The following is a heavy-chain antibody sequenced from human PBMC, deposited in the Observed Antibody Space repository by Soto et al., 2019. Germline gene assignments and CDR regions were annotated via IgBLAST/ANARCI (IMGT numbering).Heavy chain of an antibody. Sequence: QVQLVESGGGVVQPGRSLRLSCAASGFTFSSYGMHWVRQAPGKGLEWVEGISDDGSNKYYPDSVKGRFTISRNNSKNTLYLQMNSLGAEDTAVYYCAKGGIAADDYFDYWGQGTLGTVAS. CDR3: AKGGIAADDYFDY. D-gene: IGHD6-13*01. J-gene: IGHJ4*02. CDR1: GFTFSSYG. V-gene: IGHV3-30*18. CDR2: ISDDGSNK.